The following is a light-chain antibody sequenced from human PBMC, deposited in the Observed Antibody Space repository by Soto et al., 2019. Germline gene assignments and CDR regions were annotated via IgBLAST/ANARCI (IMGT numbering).Light chain of an antibody. CDR2: AAS. Sequence: DIQMTQSPSSLSASVGDRVTISCRASQSISTYLNWYQQKPGKAPRLLIYAASSVQTGGPPRFSGSGSGTDFTLTISSLRPEDIATYFCQQSNSAPPWTFGQGTKVEIK. CDR1: QSISTY. J-gene: IGKJ1*01. CDR3: QQSNSAPPWT. V-gene: IGKV1-39*01.